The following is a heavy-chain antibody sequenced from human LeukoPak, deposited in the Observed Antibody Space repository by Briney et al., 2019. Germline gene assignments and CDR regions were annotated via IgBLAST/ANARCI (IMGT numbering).Heavy chain of an antibody. D-gene: IGHD6-13*01. CDR1: GLIVSSNY. Sequence: GGSLRLSCAVSGLIVSSNYMSWVRQAPGKGLEWVSVIYSDGSTYYADSVKGRFTISRDNSKNTLFLQMNTLRAEDTAVYYCAKENWYLYNNNWYKTWFDPWGQGTLVTVSS. CDR2: IYSDGST. J-gene: IGHJ5*02. CDR3: AKENWYLYNNNWYKTWFDP. V-gene: IGHV3-66*01.